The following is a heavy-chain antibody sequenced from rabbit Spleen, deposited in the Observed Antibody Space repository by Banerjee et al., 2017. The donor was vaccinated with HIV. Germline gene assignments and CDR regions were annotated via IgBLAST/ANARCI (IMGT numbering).Heavy chain of an antibody. CDR2: INAHNSRAT. CDR3: ARRTYNDGGYFNL. D-gene: IGHD1-1*01. CDR1: GFSFSGSYY. J-gene: IGHJ4*01. Sequence: QSLEESGGDLVKPGASLTLTCTASGFSFSGSYYMCWVRQAPGKGLEWIACINAHNSRATYYATWAKGRFTISQSSSTTVTLQMTSLTAADTATYFCARRTYNDGGYFNLWGPGTLVTVS. V-gene: IGHV1S40*01.